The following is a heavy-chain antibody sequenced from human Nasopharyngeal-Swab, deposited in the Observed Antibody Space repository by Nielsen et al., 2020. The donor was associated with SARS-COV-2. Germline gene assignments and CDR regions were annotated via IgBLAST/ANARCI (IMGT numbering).Heavy chain of an antibody. D-gene: IGHD6-19*01. CDR2: ISYSGST. V-gene: IGHV4-31*11. CDR3: ARVKREWLGIYYYYMDV. CDR1: GGSFSGYY. Sequence: LRLSCAVYGGSFSGYYWSWIRQHPGRGLEWIGYISYSGSTYYNPSLKSRVTISVDTSKNQFSLKLSSVTAADTAVYYCARVKREWLGIYYYYMDVWGKGTTVTVSS. J-gene: IGHJ6*03.